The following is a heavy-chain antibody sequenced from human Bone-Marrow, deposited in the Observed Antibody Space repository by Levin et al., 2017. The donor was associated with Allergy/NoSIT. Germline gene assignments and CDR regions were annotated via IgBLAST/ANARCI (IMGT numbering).Heavy chain of an antibody. Sequence: GESLKISCAASGFTFSDHYMSWIRQAPGKGLEWVSYISNNAKTRNYADSVKGRFTISRDNAKNSLDLQINSLRVEDTAVYYCVRITYRWYYSFWGQGTLVTVSS. CDR2: ISNNAKTR. CDR3: VRITYRWYYSF. J-gene: IGHJ4*02. CDR1: GFTFSDHY. V-gene: IGHV3-11*01. D-gene: IGHD3-16*01.